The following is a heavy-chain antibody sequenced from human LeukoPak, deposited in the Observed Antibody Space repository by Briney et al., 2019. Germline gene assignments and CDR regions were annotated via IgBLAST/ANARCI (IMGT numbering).Heavy chain of an antibody. V-gene: IGHV4-39*01. J-gene: IGHJ4*02. D-gene: IGHD6-19*01. CDR3: ARQGWSSASGYYFDY. CDR2: IYYSGST. CDR1: GGSISSSSYY. Sequence: PSETLSLTCGVSGGSISSSSYYWGRIRQPPGKGLEWVGTIYYSGSTYYNPSLKSRVTISVDTSKNQFSLKLSSVTAADTAVYYCARQGWSSASGYYFDYWGQGTLVTVSS.